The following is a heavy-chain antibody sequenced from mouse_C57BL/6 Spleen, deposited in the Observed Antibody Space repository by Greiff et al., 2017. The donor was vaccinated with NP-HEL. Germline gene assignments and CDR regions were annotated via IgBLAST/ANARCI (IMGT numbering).Heavy chain of an antibody. D-gene: IGHD1-1*01. V-gene: IGHV1-64*01. CDR3: ARDYGSAYAMDY. J-gene: IGHJ4*01. CDR1: GYTFTSYW. CDR2: IHPNSGST. Sequence: VQLVESGAELVKPGASVKLSCKASGYTFTSYWMHWVKQRPGQGLEWIGMIHPNSGSTNYNEKFKSKATLTVDKSSSTAYMQLSSLTSEDSAVYYCARDYGSAYAMDYWGQGTSVTVSS.